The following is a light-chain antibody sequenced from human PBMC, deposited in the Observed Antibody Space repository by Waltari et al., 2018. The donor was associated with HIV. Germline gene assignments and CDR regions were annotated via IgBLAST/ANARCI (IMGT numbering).Light chain of an antibody. CDR3: QQYNYWPPYT. Sequence: IVITQPPATLSVSPGERAAVSSSASQAVSGNLAWYLQQPVQVPRRLVHGASVRAAGVPARFSGSGSGTEFTLTISSLQSEDFGVYYCQQYNYWPPYTFGQGTKLEMK. CDR2: GAS. CDR1: QAVSGN. J-gene: IGKJ2*01. V-gene: IGKV3-15*01.